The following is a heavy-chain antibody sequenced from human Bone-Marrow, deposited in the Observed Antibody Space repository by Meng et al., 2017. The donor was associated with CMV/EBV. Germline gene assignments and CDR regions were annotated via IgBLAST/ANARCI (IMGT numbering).Heavy chain of an antibody. V-gene: IGHV1-8*01. Sequence: QVQRVQSGAGVKKPGASVKVSCKASGYTFTSYDINSVRQAAGQGLEWMGWMNPNSGNTDYAQKFQGRVTMTRNISKSTAYMDLSSLRSEDTAVYYCATGVADFEYWGQGTLVTVSS. J-gene: IGHJ4*02. D-gene: IGHD6-19*01. CDR3: ATGVADFEY. CDR2: MNPNSGNT. CDR1: GYTFTSYD.